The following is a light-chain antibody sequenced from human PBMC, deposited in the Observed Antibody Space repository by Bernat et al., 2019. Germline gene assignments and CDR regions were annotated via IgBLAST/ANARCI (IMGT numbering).Light chain of an antibody. V-gene: IGKV1-5*03. Sequence: DILMTQSPSTLSASVGDRVTMTCRASQSISRWLAWYQQKPGQAPKLLIYKASILETGVPSRFSGSGSGSEFTLTISSLQPDDVASYYCQQYHTSSPYTFGQGTIVEIK. CDR3: QQYHTSSPYT. CDR1: QSISRW. J-gene: IGKJ2*01. CDR2: KAS.